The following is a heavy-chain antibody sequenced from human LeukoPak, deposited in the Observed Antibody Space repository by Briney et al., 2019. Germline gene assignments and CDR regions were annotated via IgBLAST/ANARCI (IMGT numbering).Heavy chain of an antibody. J-gene: IGHJ4*02. CDR1: RFTFSKYW. D-gene: IGHD3-22*01. CDR3: ASWGKYYDSSGEDY. Sequence: GGSLRLSCAASRFTFSKYWMSWVRQAPGKGLEWVAVISYDGSNKYYADSVKGRFTISRDNSENTLYLQMNSLRAEDTAVYYCASWGKYYDSSGEDYWGQGTLVTVSS. CDR2: ISYDGSNK. V-gene: IGHV3-30-3*01.